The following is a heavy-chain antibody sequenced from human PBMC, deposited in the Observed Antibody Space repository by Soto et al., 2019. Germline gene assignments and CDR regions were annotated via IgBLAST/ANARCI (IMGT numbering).Heavy chain of an antibody. J-gene: IGHJ4*02. V-gene: IGHV3-23*01. CDR3: AKRYDFWSGYLTDY. D-gene: IGHD3-3*01. CDR2: ISGSGGST. Sequence: GGSLRLSCAASGFTFTNYAMDWVRQAPGKGLEWVSAISGSGGSTYYADSVKGRFTISRDNSKNTLYLQMNSLRAEDTAVYYCAKRYDFWSGYLTDYWGQGTLVTVSS. CDR1: GFTFTNYA.